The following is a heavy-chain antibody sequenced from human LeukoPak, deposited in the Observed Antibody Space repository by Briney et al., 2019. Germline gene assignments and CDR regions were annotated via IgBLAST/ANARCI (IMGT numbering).Heavy chain of an antibody. V-gene: IGHV4-59*08. CDR1: GDLISSYY. CDR2: ISYSGST. CDR3: ARQGYDILTGYIDAFDI. Sequence: PSETLSLTCTVSGDLISSYYWSWIRQPPGKGLEWIGYISYSGSTNYNPSLKSRVTISIDTSKNQFSLKLRSVTAADTAIYYCARQGYDILTGYIDAFDIWGQGTMVIVSS. J-gene: IGHJ3*02. D-gene: IGHD3-9*01.